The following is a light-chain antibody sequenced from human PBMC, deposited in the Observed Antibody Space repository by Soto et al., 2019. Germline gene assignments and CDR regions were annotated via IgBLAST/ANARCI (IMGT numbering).Light chain of an antibody. CDR2: DVN. CDR1: NSDVGGYNY. Sequence: QSALTQPRSVSGSPGQSVTISCTGTNSDVGGYNYVSWYQQHPGKAPKLMIYDVNKRPSGVPDRFSGSKSGNTASLTISGLQAEDEADYYCCSYAGTYTLVFGGGTKLTVL. V-gene: IGLV2-11*01. J-gene: IGLJ3*02. CDR3: CSYAGTYTLV.